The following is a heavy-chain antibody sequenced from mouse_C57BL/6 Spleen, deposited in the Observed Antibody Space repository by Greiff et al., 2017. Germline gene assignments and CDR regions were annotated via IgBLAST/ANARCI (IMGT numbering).Heavy chain of an antibody. J-gene: IGHJ2*01. CDR1: GFTFSSYA. CDR2: ISSGGDYT. V-gene: IGHV5-9-1*02. D-gene: IGHD1-1*01. CDR3: TRDLYYGGFDY. Sequence: EVKLEESGEGLVKPGGSLKLSCAASGFTFSSYAMSWVRQTPEKRLEWVAYISSGGDYTYYADNVKGRFTISRDNASNALYLQMSSLKSEDTAIYYCTRDLYYGGFDYWGQGTTLTVSS.